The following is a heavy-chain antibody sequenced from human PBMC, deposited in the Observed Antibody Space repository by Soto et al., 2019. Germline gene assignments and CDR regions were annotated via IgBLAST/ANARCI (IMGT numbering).Heavy chain of an antibody. V-gene: IGHV3-21*01. CDR2: ISSSSSYI. CDR1: GFTFSSYS. D-gene: IGHD3-16*01. Sequence: GGSLRLSCAASGFTFSSYSMNWVRQAPGKGLEWVSSISSSSSYIYYADSVKGRFTISRDNAKNSLYLQMNSLRAEDMAVYYCARVDRDGDTMGALDYWGQGTLVTVSS. CDR3: ARVDRDGDTMGALDY. J-gene: IGHJ4*02.